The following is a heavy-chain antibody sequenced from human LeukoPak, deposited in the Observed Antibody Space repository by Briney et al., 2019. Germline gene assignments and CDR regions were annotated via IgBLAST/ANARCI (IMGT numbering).Heavy chain of an antibody. J-gene: IGHJ4*02. CDR1: GGSFSGYY. CDR2: INHSGST. Sequence: SETLSLTCAVYGGSFSGYYWSWIRQPPGKGLEWIGEINHSGSTNYNPSLKSRVTISVDTPKDQFSLKLSSVTAADTAVYYCACESYYYGSGSYMNYWGQGTLVTVSS. V-gene: IGHV4-34*01. CDR3: ACESYYYGSGSYMNY. D-gene: IGHD3-10*01.